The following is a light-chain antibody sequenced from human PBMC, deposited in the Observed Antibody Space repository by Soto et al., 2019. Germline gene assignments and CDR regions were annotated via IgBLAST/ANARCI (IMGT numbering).Light chain of an antibody. CDR1: QGISSY. J-gene: IGKJ1*01. V-gene: IGKV1-8*01. CDR2: AAS. Sequence: ASRMRQSASERCAPTGERGKNTSRASQGISSYLAWYQQKPGKAPKLLIYAASTLQSGVPSRFSGSGSGTDFTLTISCLQSEDFATYYCQQYYSYPWTFGQGTKVDIK. CDR3: QQYYSYPWT.